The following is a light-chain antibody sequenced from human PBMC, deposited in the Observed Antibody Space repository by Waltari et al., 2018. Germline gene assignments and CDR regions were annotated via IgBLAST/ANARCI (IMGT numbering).Light chain of an antibody. Sequence: QSVLTQPPSASGTPGQRVTISCSGSNSNIGSNTVNWYQQLPTTAPKLLVYGNDQRPSGVPDRVSGSTSGTSASLAISGLRSEDEADYYCAAWDDSPSGHVVFGGGTKLTVL. CDR1: NSNIGSNT. V-gene: IGLV1-44*01. J-gene: IGLJ2*01. CDR2: GND. CDR3: AAWDDSPSGHVV.